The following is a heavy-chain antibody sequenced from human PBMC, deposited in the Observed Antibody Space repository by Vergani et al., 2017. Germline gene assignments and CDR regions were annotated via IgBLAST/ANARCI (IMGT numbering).Heavy chain of an antibody. D-gene: IGHD3-10*01. CDR1: DSSIMINPY. CDR2: IQHSGDT. Sequence: QVQLQESGPGLVKPSETLTLTCDVSDSSIMINPYWGWFRQSPGKGREWIGCIQHSGDTHYNSSLKSRVSISIVSSSKFSLSLTSVTAADTAIYYCAKNRVSGGFFPSSYVYGMDVWGHGTTVTVSS. V-gene: IGHV4-38-2*01. J-gene: IGHJ6*02. CDR3: AKNRVSGGFFPSSYVYGMDV.